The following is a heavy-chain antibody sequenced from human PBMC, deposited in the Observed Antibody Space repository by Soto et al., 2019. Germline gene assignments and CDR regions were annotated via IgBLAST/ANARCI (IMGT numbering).Heavy chain of an antibody. CDR2: VNSDGSRT. CDR1: GSPFSGFW. D-gene: IGHD1-26*01. V-gene: IGHV3-74*01. CDR3: ARGVSGSYGLAI. J-gene: IGHJ3*02. Sequence: EVQLVESGGGLVRCGGSLRLSCAASGSPFSGFWMHWVRQGPGRGLVWVSRVNSDGSRTNNADSWKAQSTISRDNAENTLYLQMNSLRAEETAVYSCARGVSGSYGLAIWGQGTVVTVSS.